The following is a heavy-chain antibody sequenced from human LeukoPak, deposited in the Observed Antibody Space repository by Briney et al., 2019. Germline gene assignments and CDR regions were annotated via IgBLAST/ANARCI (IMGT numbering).Heavy chain of an antibody. J-gene: IGHJ6*02. V-gene: IGHV3-23*01. D-gene: IGHD2-2*01. CDR2: ISGSGGST. CDR1: EFTVSSNH. CDR3: AKGGVVPAAMGGMDV. Sequence: GGSLRLSCAASEFTVSSNHMSWVRQAPGKGLEWVSAISGSGGSTYYADSVKGRFTISRDNSKNTLYLQMNSLRAEDTAVYYCAKGGVVPAAMGGMDVWGQGTTVTVSS.